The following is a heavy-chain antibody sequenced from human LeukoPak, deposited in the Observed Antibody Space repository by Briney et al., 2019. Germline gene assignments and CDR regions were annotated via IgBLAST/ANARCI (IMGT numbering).Heavy chain of an antibody. CDR3: ARDFGRSGYFDY. V-gene: IGHV3-21*04. J-gene: IGHJ4*02. CDR1: GFTFSSYS. CDR2: ISSSSSYI. D-gene: IGHD6-19*01. Sequence: GGSLRLSCAASGFTFSSYSMNWVRQAPGKGLEWVSSISSSSSYIYYADSVKGRFTISRDNAKNSLYLQMNSLRAEDTAVYYCARDFGRSGYFDYWGQGTLVTVSS.